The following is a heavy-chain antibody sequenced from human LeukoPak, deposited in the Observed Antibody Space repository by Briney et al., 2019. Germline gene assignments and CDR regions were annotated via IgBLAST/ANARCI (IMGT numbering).Heavy chain of an antibody. CDR3: ARDVPITMIVVVSYYFDY. V-gene: IGHV3-7*01. Sequence: GGSLRLSCAASGFTFSSYWMSWVRQAPGKGLEWVANIKQDGSEKYYVDSVKGRFTISRDNAKNSLYLQMNSLRAEDTAVSYCARDVPITMIVVVSYYFDYWGQGTLVTVSS. D-gene: IGHD3-22*01. J-gene: IGHJ4*02. CDR2: IKQDGSEK. CDR1: GFTFSSYW.